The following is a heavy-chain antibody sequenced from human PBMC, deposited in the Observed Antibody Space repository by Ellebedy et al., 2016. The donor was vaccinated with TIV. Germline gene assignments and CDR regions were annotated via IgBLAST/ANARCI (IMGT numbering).Heavy chain of an antibody. CDR2: ISLHGIA. V-gene: IGHV4-34*01. J-gene: IGHJ6*02. D-gene: IGHD2-21*02. CDR3: VRGGEREHCGGDCYRDYYGFDV. Sequence: SETLSLTCVMYGELLNIHYWSWIRQSPGGGLEWLGEISLHGIAAYNPPLKSRITISINTSRNPLSLRLNSVTAADTATYYCVRGGEREHCGGDCYRDYYGFDVWGQGTTVTVSS. CDR1: GELLNIHY.